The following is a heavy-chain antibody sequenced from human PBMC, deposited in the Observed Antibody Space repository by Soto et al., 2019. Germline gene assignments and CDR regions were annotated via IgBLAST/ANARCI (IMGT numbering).Heavy chain of an antibody. CDR3: ARGTRVRGIITNFDY. V-gene: IGHV1-18*01. CDR1: GYTFTSFG. J-gene: IGHJ4*02. CDR2: ITAYNGDT. D-gene: IGHD3-10*01. Sequence: QVQLVQSGAEVKKPGASVKVSCKTSGYTFTSFGISWMRQAPGQGLEWMGWITAYNGDTNYAQKLQGRVSMTTDTSTNTAYMELRNLRSDDRAVYYCARGTRVRGIITNFDYWGQGTLVTVSS.